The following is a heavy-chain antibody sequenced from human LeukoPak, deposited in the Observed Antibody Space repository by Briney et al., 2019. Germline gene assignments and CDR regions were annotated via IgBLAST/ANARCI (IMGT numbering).Heavy chain of an antibody. J-gene: IGHJ3*02. CDR2: IRSKAYGGTT. V-gene: IGHV3-49*03. Sequence: GSLRLSCTASGFTFGDYAMSWFRQAPGKGLEWVGFIRSKAYGGTTEYAASVKGRFTISRDDSKSIAYLQMNSLKTEDTAVYYCTTAIVVVPAADAFDIWGQGTMVTVSS. D-gene: IGHD2-2*01. CDR1: GFTFGDYA. CDR3: TTAIVVVPAADAFDI.